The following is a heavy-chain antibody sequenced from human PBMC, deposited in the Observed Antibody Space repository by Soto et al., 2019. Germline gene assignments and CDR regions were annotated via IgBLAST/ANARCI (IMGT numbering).Heavy chain of an antibody. CDR3: ATVHYGMDV. V-gene: IGHV4-59*01. J-gene: IGHJ6*02. CDR1: GGSISSYY. CDR2: IYYSGST. Sequence: SETLSLTCTVSGGSISSYYWSWIRQPPGKGLEWTGYIYYSGSTNYNPSLKSRVTISVDTSKNQFSLKLSSVTAADTAVYYCATVHYGMDVWGQGTTVTVFS.